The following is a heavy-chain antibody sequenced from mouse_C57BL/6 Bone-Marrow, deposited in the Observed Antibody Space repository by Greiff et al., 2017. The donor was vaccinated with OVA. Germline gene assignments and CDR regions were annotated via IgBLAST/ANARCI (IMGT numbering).Heavy chain of an antibody. D-gene: IGHD1-1*01. CDR2: IHPNSGST. V-gene: IGHV1-64*01. Sequence: VQLQQPGAELVKPGASVKLSCKASGYTFTSYWMHWVKQRPGQGLEWIGMIHPNSGSTNYNEKFKSKATLTVDKSSSTAYMQLSSLTSEDSAVYYCARPHAGRSPYCFDYWGQGTTLTVSS. J-gene: IGHJ2*01. CDR1: GYTFTSYW. CDR3: ARPHAGRSPYCFDY.